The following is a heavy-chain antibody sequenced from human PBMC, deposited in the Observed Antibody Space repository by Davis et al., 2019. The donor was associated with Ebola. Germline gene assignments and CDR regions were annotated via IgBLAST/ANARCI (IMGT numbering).Heavy chain of an antibody. Sequence: GESLKISCAASGFTFSSYAMSWVRQAPGKGLEWVSAISGSGGSTYYADSVKGRFTISRDNSKNTMYLLMNNLRAEDTAVYYCARPPNYDFWSGLFDYWGQGTLVTVSS. V-gene: IGHV3-23*01. CDR3: ARPPNYDFWSGLFDY. D-gene: IGHD3-3*01. CDR1: GFTFSSYA. CDR2: ISGSGGST. J-gene: IGHJ4*02.